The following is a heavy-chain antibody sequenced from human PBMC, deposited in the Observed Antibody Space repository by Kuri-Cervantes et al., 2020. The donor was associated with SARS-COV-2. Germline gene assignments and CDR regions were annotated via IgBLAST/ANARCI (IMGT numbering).Heavy chain of an antibody. CDR2: ISSGSSTI. D-gene: IGHD3-10*01. CDR3: AGSLLWFGDLVDY. Sequence: LSLTCAASGFTFSSYRMHWVRQAPGKGLEWVSYISSGSSTIYYADSVKGRFTISRDNAKNSLYLQMNSLRAEDTAVYYCAGSLLWFGDLVDYWGQGTLVTVSS. CDR1: GFTFSSYR. V-gene: IGHV3-48*01. J-gene: IGHJ4*02.